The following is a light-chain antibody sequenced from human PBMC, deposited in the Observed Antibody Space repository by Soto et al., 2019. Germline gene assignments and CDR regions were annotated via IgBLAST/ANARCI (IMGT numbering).Light chain of an antibody. CDR2: LAS. CDR1: QSLLHSNGNSY. Sequence: EIVMTQSPLSLSVTPGEPASISCRSSQSLLHSNGNSYLDWYLQKPGQSPQLLIYLASIRASGVPDRFRGSGSGSDFTLEISRVEAEDFGVYYCMQARETITFGGGTDVEIK. V-gene: IGKV2-28*01. CDR3: MQARETIT. J-gene: IGKJ4*01.